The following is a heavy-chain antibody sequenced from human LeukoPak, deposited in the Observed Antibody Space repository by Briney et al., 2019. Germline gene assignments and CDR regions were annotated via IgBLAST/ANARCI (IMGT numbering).Heavy chain of an antibody. CDR3: ARILPRLRDQLLKGDAIDI. CDR1: GFTFSSYA. J-gene: IGHJ3*02. CDR2: ISGSGGST. Sequence: GSLRLSCAASGFTFSSYAMSWVRQAPGKGLEWVSAISGSGGSTYYADSVKGRFTISRDNSKNTLYLQMNSLRAEDTAVYYCARILPRLRDQLLKGDAIDIWGQGTMVTVSS. D-gene: IGHD2-2*01. V-gene: IGHV3-23*01.